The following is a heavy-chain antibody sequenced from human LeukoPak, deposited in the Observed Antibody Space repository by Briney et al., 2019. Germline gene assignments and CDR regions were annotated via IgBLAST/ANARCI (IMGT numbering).Heavy chain of an antibody. CDR1: GGSISGYH. CDR3: ARAQSYCSGGSCWGGWFDP. CDR2: IYYSGSS. V-gene: IGHV4-59*01. J-gene: IGHJ5*02. D-gene: IGHD2-15*01. Sequence: PSETLSLTCNVSGGSISGYHWSWIRQPPGKGLEWLGYIYYSGSSNYNPSLKSRVTMSADTSKNQFSLKLSSVTAADTAVYYCARAQSYCSGGSCWGGWFDPWGQGTLVTVSS.